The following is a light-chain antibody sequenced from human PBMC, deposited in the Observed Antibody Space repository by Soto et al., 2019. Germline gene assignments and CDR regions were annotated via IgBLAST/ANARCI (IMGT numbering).Light chain of an antibody. J-gene: IGKJ2*01. CDR2: AAS. CDR3: QQSYSTLMYT. Sequence: IQLTQSPSSLSASVGDSVTITCRASQGISSYLNWYQQKPGKAPKLLIYAASSLQSGVPSRFSGSGSGTDFTLTISSLQPEDFATYYCQQSYSTLMYTFGQGTKVDIK. V-gene: IGKV1-39*01. CDR1: QGISSY.